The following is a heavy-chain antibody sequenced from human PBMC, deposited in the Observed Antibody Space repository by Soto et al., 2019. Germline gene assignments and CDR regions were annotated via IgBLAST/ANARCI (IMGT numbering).Heavy chain of an antibody. J-gene: IGHJ5*02. CDR2: IYSGGST. Sequence: PGGSLRLSCAASGFTFSSYAMHWVRQAPGKGLEWVSVIYSGGSTYYADSVKGRFTISRDNSENTLYLQMNSLRAEDTAIYYCARATMIGLLSSWGQGTLVTVSS. CDR1: GFTFSSYA. CDR3: ARATMIGLLSS. V-gene: IGHV3-66*01. D-gene: IGHD3-22*01.